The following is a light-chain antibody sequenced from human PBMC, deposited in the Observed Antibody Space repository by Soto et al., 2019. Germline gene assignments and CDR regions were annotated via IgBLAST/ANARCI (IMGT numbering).Light chain of an antibody. J-gene: IGLJ1*01. Sequence: QSVLTQPASVSGSPGQSITISCTGTSSDVGGYNSVSWYQQHPGKAPKLILYGVTDRPSGVSYRFSGSKSGNTASLTISGLQAADEADYFCSSFTSSMTNVFGSGTKLTVL. V-gene: IGLV2-14*01. CDR2: GVT. CDR1: SSDVGGYNS. CDR3: SSFTSSMTNV.